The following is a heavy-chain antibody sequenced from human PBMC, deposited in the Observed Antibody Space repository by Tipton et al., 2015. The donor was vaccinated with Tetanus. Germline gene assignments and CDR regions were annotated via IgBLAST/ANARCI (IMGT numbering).Heavy chain of an antibody. CDR3: ARDTREYNIDWG. Sequence: GSLRLSCAASGFTSKSHYMHWVRQAPGKGLVWISRINPDGRRTNYADSVKGRFTISRDNAKNTVYLQMSSLRAEDTAIYSCARDTREYNIDWGWGQGTLVTVSS. D-gene: IGHD7-27*01. CDR2: INPDGRRT. V-gene: IGHV3-74*01. J-gene: IGHJ4*02. CDR1: GFTSKSHY.